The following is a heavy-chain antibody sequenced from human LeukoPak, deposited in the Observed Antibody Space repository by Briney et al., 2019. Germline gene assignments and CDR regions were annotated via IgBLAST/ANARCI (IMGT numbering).Heavy chain of an antibody. CDR1: GFTFNTYG. CDR3: AKVAGSYFRVDY. CDR2: IRYDGSKE. Sequence: GGSLRLSCEASGFTFNTYGMHWVRQAPGKGLEWVAFIRYDGSKEYYVDSVKGRYTISRDNSKNTLYLQMNSLRAEDTAVYYCAKVAGSYFRVDYWGQGTLVTVSS. V-gene: IGHV3-30*02. D-gene: IGHD1-26*01. J-gene: IGHJ4*02.